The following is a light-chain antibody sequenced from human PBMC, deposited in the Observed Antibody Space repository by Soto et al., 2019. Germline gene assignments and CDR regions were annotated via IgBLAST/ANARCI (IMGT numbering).Light chain of an antibody. V-gene: IGKV3-15*01. CDR2: GAS. CDR1: QSVSSN. J-gene: IGKJ4*01. CDR3: QQRSNWPPET. Sequence: ERVMTQSPATLSVSPGERATLSCRASQSVSSNLAWYQQKPGQAPRLLIYGASTRATGIPARFSGSGSGTEFTLTISSLEPEDFAVYYCQQRSNWPPETFGGRTKVDI.